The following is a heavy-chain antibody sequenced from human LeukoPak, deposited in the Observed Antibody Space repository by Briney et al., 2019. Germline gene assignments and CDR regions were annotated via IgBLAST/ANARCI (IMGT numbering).Heavy chain of an antibody. CDR3: ALLGYCSSTSCPIDY. CDR1: GFTFSSYS. J-gene: IGHJ4*02. V-gene: IGHV3-21*01. D-gene: IGHD2-2*01. CDR2: ISSSSSYI. Sequence: GGSLRLSCAASGFTFSSYSMNWVRQAPGKGLEWVSSISSSSSYIYYADSVKGRFTISRDNAKNSLSLQMNSLRADDTAVYYCALLGYCSSTSCPIDYWGQGTLVTVSS.